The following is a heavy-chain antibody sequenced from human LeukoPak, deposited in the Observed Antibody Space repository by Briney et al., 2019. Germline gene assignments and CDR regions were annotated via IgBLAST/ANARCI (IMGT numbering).Heavy chain of an antibody. D-gene: IGHD5-18*01. V-gene: IGHV1-2*02. CDR1: GYTFTGYY. CDR3: AADTAMVYYYGMDV. CDR2: INPNSGGT. Sequence: APVKVSCKASGYTFTGYYMHWVRQAPGQGLEWMGWINPNSGGTNYAQKFQGRVTMTRGTSISTAYMELSRLRSDDTAVYYCAADTAMVYYYGMDVWGQGTTVTVSS. J-gene: IGHJ6*02.